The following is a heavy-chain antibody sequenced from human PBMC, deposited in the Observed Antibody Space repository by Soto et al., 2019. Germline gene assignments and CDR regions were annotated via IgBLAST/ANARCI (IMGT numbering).Heavy chain of an antibody. Sequence: GGSLRLSCAASGFTFGNYGMHWVRQPPGKGLEWMSSILYDGSDKYYADSVKGRFTISRDGSKNTLYLQMDSLRPEDTAVYYCAREVGAAAGTPRYYGMDVWGQGTTVTVSS. CDR3: AREVGAAAGTPRYYGMDV. D-gene: IGHD6-13*01. CDR1: GFTFGNYG. V-gene: IGHV3-30*03. CDR2: ILYDGSDK. J-gene: IGHJ6*02.